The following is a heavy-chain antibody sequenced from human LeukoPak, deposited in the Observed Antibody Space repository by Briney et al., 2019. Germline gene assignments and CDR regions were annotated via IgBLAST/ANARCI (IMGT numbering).Heavy chain of an antibody. CDR3: ARAAFWGSGNS. CDR1: GFNVSSHY. CDR2: IYSGGST. J-gene: IGHJ5*02. V-gene: IGHV3-53*01. D-gene: IGHD3-10*01. Sequence: GGSLRLSCASSGFNVSSHYMSWVRKAPGKGLEWVTVIYSGGSTHYADSVKGRFTISRDNSKNTLYLQMKSLRAEDTAVYYCARAAFWGSGNSWGQGTLVTVSS.